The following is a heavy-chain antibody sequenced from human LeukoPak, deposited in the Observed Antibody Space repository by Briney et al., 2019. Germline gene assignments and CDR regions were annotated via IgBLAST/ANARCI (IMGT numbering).Heavy chain of an antibody. CDR1: GFTFSTYG. J-gene: IGHJ4*02. CDR3: ARAHSGYEFDY. D-gene: IGHD5-12*01. V-gene: IGHV3-30*03. CDR2: ISYDGSNK. Sequence: GRSLRLSCAASGFTFSTYGMHWVRQAPGKGLEWVAVISYDGSNKYYADSVKGRFTISRDNSKNTLYLQMNSLRAEDTAVYYCARAHSGYEFDYWGRGTLVTVSS.